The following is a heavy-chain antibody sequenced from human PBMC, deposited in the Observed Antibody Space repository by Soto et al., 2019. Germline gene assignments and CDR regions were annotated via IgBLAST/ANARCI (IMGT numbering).Heavy chain of an antibody. J-gene: IGHJ4*02. D-gene: IGHD6-19*01. CDR2: ISSSSSYI. Sequence: EVQLLESGGGLVQPGGSLRLSCAASGFTFSSYAMSWVRQAPGKGLEWVSSISSSSSYIYYADSVKGRFTISRDNAKNSLYLQMNSLRAEDTAVYYCARVELLGYSSGWSWPEYYFDYWGQGTLVTVSS. CDR1: GFTFSSYA. CDR3: ARVELLGYSSGWSWPEYYFDY. V-gene: IGHV3-21*01.